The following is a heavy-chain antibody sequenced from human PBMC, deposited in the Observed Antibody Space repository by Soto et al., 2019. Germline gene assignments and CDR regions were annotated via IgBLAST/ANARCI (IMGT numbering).Heavy chain of an antibody. CDR3: ARDRGPNTPDY. V-gene: IGHV3-7*01. CDR1: GFTFSNYW. D-gene: IGHD2-2*02. Sequence: PGWSLRLSCAVSGFTFSNYWMTLVRQAPGKGLEWVAYMNQDGSQIYYVDSLRGRFTIYRDNAKKSLYLQMNSLRVDDTAVYYCARDRGPNTPDYRGKGTQVTVSS. J-gene: IGHJ4*02. CDR2: MNQDGSQI.